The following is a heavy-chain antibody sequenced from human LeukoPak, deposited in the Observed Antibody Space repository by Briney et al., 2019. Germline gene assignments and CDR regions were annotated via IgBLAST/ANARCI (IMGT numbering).Heavy chain of an antibody. CDR3: ARGEYSSSSSITPDY. CDR1: GGSISSSSYY. CDR2: IYYSGST. V-gene: IGHV4-39*07. Sequence: PSETPSLTCTVSGGSISSSSYYWGWIRQPPGKGLEWIGSIYYSGSTYYNPSLKSRVTISVDTSKNQFSLKLSSVTAADTAVYYCARGEYSSSSSITPDYWGQGTLVTVSS. J-gene: IGHJ4*02. D-gene: IGHD6-6*01.